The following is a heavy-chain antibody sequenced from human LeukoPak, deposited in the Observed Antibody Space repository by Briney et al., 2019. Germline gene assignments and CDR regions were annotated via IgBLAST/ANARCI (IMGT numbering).Heavy chain of an antibody. CDR3: ARPSGYFRHDAFDI. CDR1: TDSFNDYY. D-gene: IGHD3-22*01. CDR2: IDYNGNS. V-gene: IGHV4-59*08. Sequence: SETRSLRWSVFTDSFNDYYWSWVRQPPGKGLEWIGYIDYNGNSNYNPSLKSRVTISVDTSKNQFSLKLSSVTAADTAVYYCARPSGYFRHDAFDIWGQGTMVTVSS. J-gene: IGHJ3*02.